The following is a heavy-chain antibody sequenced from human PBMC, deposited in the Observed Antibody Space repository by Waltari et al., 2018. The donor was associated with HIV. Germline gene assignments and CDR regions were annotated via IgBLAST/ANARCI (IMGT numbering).Heavy chain of an antibody. J-gene: IGHJ6*02. CDR1: GYTFSTYD. D-gene: IGHD2-2*01. Sequence: QVQLVQSGAEVKKPGASVKVSCKASGYTFSTYDINWVRQATGHGLEWMGWMKPNSGNTGYAQKFQGRVNMTRNSARRTAYMELSSLRSDDTAVYYCSRGLHCTATSCLLYHGMDVWGQGTAVSVSS. V-gene: IGHV1-8*01. CDR3: SRGLHCTATSCLLYHGMDV. CDR2: MKPNSGNT.